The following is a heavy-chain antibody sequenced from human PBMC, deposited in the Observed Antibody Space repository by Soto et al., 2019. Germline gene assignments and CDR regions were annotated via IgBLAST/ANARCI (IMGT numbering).Heavy chain of an antibody. V-gene: IGHV1-46*01. J-gene: IGHJ4*02. CDR1: GYSFISHY. D-gene: IGHD2-2*01. CDR2: INPSGGSG. CDR3: ARDYLSSKLSLSYFDF. Sequence: QVQLVQSGAEVTRPGASVKVSCKASGYSFISHYIHWVRQATGQGIEWMGFINPSGGSGTLAQKFQGRVSMPRDTSTSTFYLELSSLRSDDAAVYYCARDYLSSKLSLSYFDFWGQGTLVTVSS.